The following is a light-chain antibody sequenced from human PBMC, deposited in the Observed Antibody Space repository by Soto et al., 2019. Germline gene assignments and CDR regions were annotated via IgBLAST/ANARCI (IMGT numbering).Light chain of an antibody. CDR2: GAS. CDR1: QSVSSSY. J-gene: IGKJ1*01. CDR3: QQYGSSPKT. V-gene: IGKV3-20*01. Sequence: EIVLTQSPGTLSLSPGDRATLSCRASQSVSSSYLAWYQQKPGRAPRLLIYGASSRATGIPDRFSGSGSGTDFTLTISGLEPEDFAVYYCQQYGSSPKTFGQGTKVEIK.